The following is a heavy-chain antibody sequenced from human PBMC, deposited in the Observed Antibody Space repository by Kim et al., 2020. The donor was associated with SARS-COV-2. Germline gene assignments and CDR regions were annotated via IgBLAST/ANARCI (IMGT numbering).Heavy chain of an antibody. CDR3: ARANNYNYYYFVMDV. J-gene: IGHJ6*02. Sequence: ASVKVSCKASGYTFTSYGISWVRQAPGQGLEWVGWISTYNRDTNFAQKIQGRVTMTTDTAASPAYMEMSGLRSDDTAVYYCARANNYNYYYFVMDVWGQG. CDR2: ISTYNRDT. CDR1: GYTFTSYG. D-gene: IGHD3-10*01. V-gene: IGHV1-18*01.